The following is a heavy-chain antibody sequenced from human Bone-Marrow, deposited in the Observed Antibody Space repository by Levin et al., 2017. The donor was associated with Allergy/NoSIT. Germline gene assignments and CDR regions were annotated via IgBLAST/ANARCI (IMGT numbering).Heavy chain of an antibody. CDR3: ARTVEETTVTTAFDT. CDR1: GFSLKTSGMC. V-gene: IGHV2-70*01. Sequence: QTLSLTCTFSGFSLKTSGMCVTWIRQPPGKALEWLALIDWDGDTYYNTSLKTRLTISKDTSKNQVLLTMTNVGPVDPATYYCARTVEETTVTTAFDTWGQGMLVTVSS. J-gene: IGHJ5*02. CDR2: IDWDGDT. D-gene: IGHD4-17*01.